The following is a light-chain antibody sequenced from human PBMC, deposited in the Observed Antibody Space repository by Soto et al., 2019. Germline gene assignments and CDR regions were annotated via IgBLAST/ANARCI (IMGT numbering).Light chain of an antibody. CDR3: VTWDISRSAVV. CDR1: NSNVGNNY. CDR2: DDN. J-gene: IGLJ2*01. V-gene: IGLV1-51*01. Sequence: QAVVTQPPSVSAAPGQKVTISCTGSNSNVGNNYVSWYQQLPGTAPKLLIYDDNKRPSRIPDRFSGSKSGTSATLGITGLQTGDEADYYCVTWDISRSAVVFGGGTKLTVL.